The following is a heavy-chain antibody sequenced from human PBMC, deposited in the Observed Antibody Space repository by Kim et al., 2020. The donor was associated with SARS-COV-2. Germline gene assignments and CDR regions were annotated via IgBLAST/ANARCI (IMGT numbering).Heavy chain of an antibody. V-gene: IGHV5-51*01. Sequence: SDTRYSPSFQGQVTISADKSISTAYLQWSSLKGSDTAMYYCARGTGMVRDWGQGTLVTVSS. J-gene: IGHJ4*02. CDR3: ARGTGMVRD. CDR2: SDT. D-gene: IGHD5-18*01.